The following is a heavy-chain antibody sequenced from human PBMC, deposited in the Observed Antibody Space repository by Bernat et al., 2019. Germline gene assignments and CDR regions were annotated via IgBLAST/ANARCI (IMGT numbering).Heavy chain of an antibody. CDR3: ARVTSESPSVDRHFDL. D-gene: IGHD5/OR15-5a*01. CDR1: GFTFNNHW. J-gene: IGHJ4*02. CDR2: INEDGSEK. Sequence: EVQLVESGGDLVQPGGSLRLSCAASGFTFNNHWMHWVRQAPGKGLVWVSRINEDGSEKHYADSVKGRFTISRDNAKNTLYLQMNSLRAEDTAVYFCARVTSESPSVDRHFDLWGQGARVTVSS. V-gene: IGHV3-74*01.